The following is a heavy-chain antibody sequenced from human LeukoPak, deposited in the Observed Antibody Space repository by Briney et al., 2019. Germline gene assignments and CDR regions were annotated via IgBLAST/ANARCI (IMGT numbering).Heavy chain of an antibody. CDR2: IYYSGSP. V-gene: IGHV4-59*01. CDR1: SDSISSYY. D-gene: IGHD1-26*01. CDR3: AGDRATSYFDY. Sequence: SKTLSLTCTVSSDSISSYYWNWIRQPPGKGLEWIGYIYYSGSPNYNPSLRSRVAISVDTSKNQFSLKLSSVTAADTAVYYCAGDRATSYFDYWGQGALVTISS. J-gene: IGHJ4*02.